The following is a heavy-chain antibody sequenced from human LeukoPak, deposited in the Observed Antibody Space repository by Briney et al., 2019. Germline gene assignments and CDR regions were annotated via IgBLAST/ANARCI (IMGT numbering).Heavy chain of an antibody. J-gene: IGHJ6*02. CDR3: ARGDYYGSGSYCSDYYYGMDV. CDR1: GFTFSSYW. V-gene: IGHV3-7*01. CDR2: IKQDGSEK. D-gene: IGHD3-10*01. Sequence: GGSLRLSCAASGFTFSSYWMSWVRQAPGKGLEWVANIKQDGSEKYYVDSVKGRFTISRDNAKNSLYLQMNSLRAEDTAVYYCARGDYYGSGSYCSDYYYGMDVWGQGTTVTVSS.